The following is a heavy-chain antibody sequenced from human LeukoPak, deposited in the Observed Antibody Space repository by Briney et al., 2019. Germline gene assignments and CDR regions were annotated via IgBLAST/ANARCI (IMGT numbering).Heavy chain of an antibody. J-gene: IGHJ4*02. CDR2: MNPNSGNT. D-gene: IGHD4-17*01. CDR1: GYTFTSYD. Sequence: GASVKVSCKASGYTFTSYDIHWVRQATGQGLEWMGWMNPNSGNTGYAQKFQGRVTMTRNTSISTAYMELSSLRSEDTAVYYCARGLGRLRRPGGDYWGQGTLVTVSS. CDR3: ARGLGRLRRPGGDY. V-gene: IGHV1-8*01.